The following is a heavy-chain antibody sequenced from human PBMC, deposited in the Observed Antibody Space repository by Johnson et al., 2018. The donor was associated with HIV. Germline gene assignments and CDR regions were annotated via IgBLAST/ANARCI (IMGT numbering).Heavy chain of an antibody. V-gene: IGHV3-33*08. D-gene: IGHD3-16*01. CDR3: AQCIWGISLIYAFDI. CDR2: MYYDGSNK. Sequence: QVQLVESGGGVVQPGGSLRLSCAASGFTFSTYGMHWVRKAPGKGLEWVAVMYYDGSNKYYADSVKGRFTISRDNSKNTLFLQMNSLRVEDTAVYYCAQCIWGISLIYAFDIWCQGTRVTVSS. J-gene: IGHJ3*02. CDR1: GFTFSTYG.